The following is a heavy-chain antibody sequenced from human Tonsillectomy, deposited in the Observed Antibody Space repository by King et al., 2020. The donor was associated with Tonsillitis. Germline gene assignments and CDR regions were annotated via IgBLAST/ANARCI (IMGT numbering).Heavy chain of an antibody. Sequence: VQLVESGGGLVQPGGSLRLSCAASGFTSNTYWWHWVRQAPGKGLVWFSRIISDGSAPNYADSVRGRFTIPRDNAKNTLYLQMNSLRAEDTAVYYCARVPNSSGWYGSYWGQGTLVTVSS. CDR2: IISDGSAP. CDR3: ARVPNSSGWYGSY. CDR1: GFTSNTYW. V-gene: IGHV3-74*01. D-gene: IGHD6-19*01. J-gene: IGHJ4*02.